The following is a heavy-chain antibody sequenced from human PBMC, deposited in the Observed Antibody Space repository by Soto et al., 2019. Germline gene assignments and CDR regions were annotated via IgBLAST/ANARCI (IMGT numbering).Heavy chain of an antibody. CDR2: LYDVFGS. V-gene: IGHV3-53*01. Sequence: DVQLVEAGGGLIQPGASLRLSCAAFGLTVSGPKYVAWVRQAPGKGLEWVSDLYDVFGSFYADSVKGRFTTSSDRSKSTVYLQLNDLRPDDTAVYYCASWHEREHAYDVWGQGTTVIVSS. D-gene: IGHD1-1*01. J-gene: IGHJ3*01. CDR3: ASWHEREHAYDV. CDR1: GLTVSGPKY.